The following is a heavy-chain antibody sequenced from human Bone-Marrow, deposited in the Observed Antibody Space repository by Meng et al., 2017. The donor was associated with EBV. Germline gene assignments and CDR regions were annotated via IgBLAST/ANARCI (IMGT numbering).Heavy chain of an antibody. J-gene: IGHJ4*02. CDR2: IYYSSST. Sequence: VQPQEQGPGLVKPSQTLSLTCSVSDDSIHSGGYYWSWIRQPPGKGLEWIGYIYYSSSTYYTPSLKTRLTISLDTSKSQFSLKLYSVTAADTAMYYCARAGRGYGDFEYYFDYWGQGTLVTVSS. V-gene: IGHV4-30-4*01. CDR3: ARAGRGYGDFEYYFDY. CDR1: DDSIHSGGYY. D-gene: IGHD4-17*01.